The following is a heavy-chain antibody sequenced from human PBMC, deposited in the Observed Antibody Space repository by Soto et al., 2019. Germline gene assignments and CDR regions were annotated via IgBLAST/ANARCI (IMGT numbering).Heavy chain of an antibody. V-gene: IGHV1-18*01. J-gene: IGHJ4*02. CDR3: ARDLAVGLVDY. CDR1: GYTFTSYG. D-gene: IGHD6-19*01. Sequence: QVQLVQSGAEVKKPGASVKVSCKASGYTFTSYGISWVRQAPGQGLEWMGWISAYNGNIKYAQKLQGRVTMTTDTSTSTAYMELXXLXSDDTAVYYCARDLAVGLVDYWGQGTLVTVSS. CDR2: ISAYNGNI.